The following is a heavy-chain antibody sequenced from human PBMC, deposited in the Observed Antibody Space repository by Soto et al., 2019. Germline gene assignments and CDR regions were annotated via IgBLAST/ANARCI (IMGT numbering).Heavy chain of an antibody. Sequence: NLCLTWAVYRGTFSGCSWSWIRQPPGKGLEWTGEINHSGSTNYNPSLKSRVTISVDTSKNQFSLKLSSVTAADTAVYYCASVDTATGDYYYGMDVGGQGT. CDR3: ASVDTATGDYYYGMDV. CDR2: INHSGST. J-gene: IGHJ6*02. V-gene: IGHV4-34*01. CDR1: RGTFSGCS. D-gene: IGHD5-18*01.